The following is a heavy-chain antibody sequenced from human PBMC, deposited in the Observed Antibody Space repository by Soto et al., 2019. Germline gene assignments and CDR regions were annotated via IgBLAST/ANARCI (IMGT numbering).Heavy chain of an antibody. D-gene: IGHD6-13*01. CDR2: IYSGGST. V-gene: IGHV3-66*01. CDR1: GFTVSSNY. Sequence: GGSLRLSCAASGFTVSSNYMSWVRQAPGKGLEWVSVIYSGGSTYYADSVEGRFTISRDNSKNTLYLQMNSLRAEDTAVYYCARETAAGSSYSYSGMDVWAKGPRSPSP. CDR3: ARETAAGSSYSYSGMDV. J-gene: IGHJ6*02.